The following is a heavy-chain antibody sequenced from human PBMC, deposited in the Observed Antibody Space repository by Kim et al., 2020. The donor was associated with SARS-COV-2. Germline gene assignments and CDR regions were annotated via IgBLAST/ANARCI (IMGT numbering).Heavy chain of an antibody. CDR2: IYYSGST. CDR1: GGSISSSSYY. J-gene: IGHJ5*02. V-gene: IGHV4-39*07. D-gene: IGHD3-9*01. CDR3: ARAIYFDWLLSNWFDP. Sequence: SETLSLTCTVSGGSISSSSYYWGWIRQPPGKGLEWIGSIYYSGSTYYNPSLKSRVTISVDTSKNQFSLKLSSVTAADTAVYYCARAIYFDWLLSNWFDPWGQGTLVTVSS.